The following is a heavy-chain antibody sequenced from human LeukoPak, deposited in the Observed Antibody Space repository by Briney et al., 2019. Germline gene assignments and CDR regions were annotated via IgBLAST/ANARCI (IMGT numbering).Heavy chain of an antibody. CDR3: ARRTPGYCSGGSCYAFQH. D-gene: IGHD2-15*01. J-gene: IGHJ1*01. V-gene: IGHV3-48*03. Sequence: GRFTISRDNAKSSLYLQMNSLRAEDTAVYYCARRTPGYCSGGSCYAFQHWGQGTLVTVSS.